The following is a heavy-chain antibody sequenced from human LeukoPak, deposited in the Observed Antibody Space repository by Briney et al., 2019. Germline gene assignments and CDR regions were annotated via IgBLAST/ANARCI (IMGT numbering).Heavy chain of an antibody. CDR2: INPNSGGT. Sequence: ASVKVSCKAPGYTFTGYYMHWVRQAPGQGLEWMGWINPNSGGTNYAQKFQGRVTMTRDTSISTAYMELSSLRSDDTAVYYCARQAYSGTYSAEFDYWGQGTLVTVSS. CDR3: ARQAYSGTYSAEFDY. D-gene: IGHD1-26*01. V-gene: IGHV1-2*02. CDR1: GYTFTGYY. J-gene: IGHJ4*02.